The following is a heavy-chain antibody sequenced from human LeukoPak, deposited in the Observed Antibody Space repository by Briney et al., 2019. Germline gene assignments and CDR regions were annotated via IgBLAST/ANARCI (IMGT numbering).Heavy chain of an antibody. D-gene: IGHD5-24*01. Sequence: ASVKVSCKASGGTFSSYAISWVRQAPGQGLEWMGGIIPIFGTANYAQKFQGRVTITADESTSTAYMELSSLRSEDTAVYYCARSRGRDGYKSLDYWGQGTLVTVSS. CDR3: ARSRGRDGYKSLDY. J-gene: IGHJ4*02. CDR2: IIPIFGTA. V-gene: IGHV1-69*13. CDR1: GGTFSSYA.